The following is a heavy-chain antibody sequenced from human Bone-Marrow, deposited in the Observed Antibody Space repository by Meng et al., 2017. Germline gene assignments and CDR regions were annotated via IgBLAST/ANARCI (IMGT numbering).Heavy chain of an antibody. D-gene: IGHD6-13*01. V-gene: IGHV3-21*01. CDR3: ARWMGIPNAFDI. CDR2: ISSSSSYI. Sequence: GESLKISCAASGFTFSSYSMNWVRQAPGKGLEWVSSISSSSSYIYYADSVKGRFTISRDNAKNSLYLQMNSLRAEDTAVYYCARWMGIPNAFDIWGPGTMVTVSS. J-gene: IGHJ3*02. CDR1: GFTFSSYS.